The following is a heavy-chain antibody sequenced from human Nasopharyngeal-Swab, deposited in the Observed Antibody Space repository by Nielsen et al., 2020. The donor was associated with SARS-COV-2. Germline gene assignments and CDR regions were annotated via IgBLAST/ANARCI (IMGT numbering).Heavy chain of an antibody. CDR2: ISYDGSNK. D-gene: IGHD1-26*01. V-gene: IGHV3-30*03. J-gene: IGHJ6*02. CDR1: GFTFSSYG. Sequence: GGSLRLSCAASGFTFSSYGMHWVRQAPGQGLEWVAVISYDGSNKYYADSVKGRFTISRDNSKNTLYLQMNSLRAEDTAVYYCAGELLRDYGMDVWGQGTTVTVSS. CDR3: AGELLRDYGMDV.